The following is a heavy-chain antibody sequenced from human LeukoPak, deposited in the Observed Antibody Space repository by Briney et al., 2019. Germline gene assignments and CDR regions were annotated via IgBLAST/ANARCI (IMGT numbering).Heavy chain of an antibody. CDR3: ARGPYKYDGSGAFDI. CDR2: IYTSVNT. CDR1: GDSISSGDYY. J-gene: IGHJ3*02. D-gene: IGHD3-22*01. Sequence: SETLSLTCTVSGDSISSGDYYWSWIRQPAGKGLEWIGRIYTSVNTNYNPSLKSRVTISVDTSKTQFSLKLTSLTAADTALYYCARGPYKYDGSGAFDIWDQGTMVTVSS. V-gene: IGHV4-61*02.